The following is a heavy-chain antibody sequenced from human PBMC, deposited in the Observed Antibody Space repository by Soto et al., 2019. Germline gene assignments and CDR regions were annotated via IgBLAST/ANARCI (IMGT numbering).Heavy chain of an antibody. CDR2: ISGSGGST. Sequence: EVQLLESGGGLVQPGGSLRLSCAASGFTFSSYAMSWVRQAPGEGLEWVSAISGSGGSTYYADSVKGRFTISRDNSKNTLYLQMNSLRAEDTAVYYCAKDRGERSYFDYWGQGTLVTVSS. CDR1: GFTFSSYA. V-gene: IGHV3-23*01. D-gene: IGHD3-16*01. CDR3: AKDRGERSYFDY. J-gene: IGHJ4*02.